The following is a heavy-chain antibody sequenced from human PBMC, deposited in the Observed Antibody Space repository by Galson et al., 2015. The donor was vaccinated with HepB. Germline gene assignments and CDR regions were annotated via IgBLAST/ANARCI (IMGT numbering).Heavy chain of an antibody. J-gene: IGHJ3*02. D-gene: IGHD3-16*01. CDR1: GFTFSSYW. V-gene: IGHV3-74*01. CDR2: INSDGSST. CDR3: ARGIPVGDDAFDI. Sequence: SLRLSCAASGFTFSSYWMHWVRQAPGKGLVWVSRINSDGSSTSYADSVKGRFTISRDNAKNTLYLQMNSLRAEDTAVYYCARGIPVGDDAFDIWGQGTMVTVSS.